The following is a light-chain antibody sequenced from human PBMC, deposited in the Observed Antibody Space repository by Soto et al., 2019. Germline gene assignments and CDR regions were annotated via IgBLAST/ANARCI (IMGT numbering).Light chain of an antibody. Sequence: QSVLTQPASVSGSPGQSITISCIGTSSDIGPYNYVSWYQQHPDKAPKLILYEVTNRPSGASDRFSGSKSGNAAFLTISGLHAEDEADYYCSSYSSSATPYVFGTGTKVTVL. CDR1: SSDIGPYNY. CDR2: EVT. J-gene: IGLJ1*01. V-gene: IGLV2-14*01. CDR3: SSYSSSATPYV.